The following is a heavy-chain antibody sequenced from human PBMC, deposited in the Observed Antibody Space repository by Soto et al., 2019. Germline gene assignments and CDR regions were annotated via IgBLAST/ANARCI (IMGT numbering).Heavy chain of an antibody. V-gene: IGHV3-33*01. CDR1: GFTFSSYG. CDR2: IWYDGSNE. CDR3: ARDRRGSGWYDYFDY. Sequence: QVQLVESGGGVVQPGRSLRLSCAASGFTFSSYGMHWVLQAPGKGLEWVAVIWYDGSNENYADSVKGRFTISRDNSKNTLYLQMNSLRAEDTALYYCARDRRGSGWYDYFDYWGQGTLVTVSS. J-gene: IGHJ4*02. D-gene: IGHD6-19*01.